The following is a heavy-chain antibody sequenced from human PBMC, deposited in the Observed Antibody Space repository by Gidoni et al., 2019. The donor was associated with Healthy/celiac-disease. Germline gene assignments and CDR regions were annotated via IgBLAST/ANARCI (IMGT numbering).Heavy chain of an antibody. CDR2: IFSNDEK. D-gene: IGHD6-19*01. J-gene: IGHJ3*02. Sequence: QVTLKESGPVLVKPTETLTLTCTVSGFSLSNARLGVSWIRQPPGKALEWLAHIFSNDEKSYSTSLKSRLTISKDTSKSQVVLTMTNMDPVDTATYYCARIVIGYSSGPNDAFDIWGQGTMVTVSS. CDR3: ARIVIGYSSGPNDAFDI. V-gene: IGHV2-26*01. CDR1: GFSLSNARLG.